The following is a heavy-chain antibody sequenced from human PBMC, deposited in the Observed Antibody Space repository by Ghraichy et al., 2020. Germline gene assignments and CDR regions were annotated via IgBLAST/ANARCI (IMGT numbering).Heavy chain of an antibody. V-gene: IGHV3-7*04. J-gene: IGHJ4*02. D-gene: IGHD2-21*01. Sequence: GGSLRLSCAASGFTLSYYRMNWVRQAPGKGPEWVAMIKQDGSEKHYVDSVKGRFTISRDNAKNSLHLQMNSLRVDDTAVYYCARASGWVIDYWGQGNLVTVSS. CDR1: GFTLSYYR. CDR3: ARASGWVIDY. CDR2: IKQDGSEK.